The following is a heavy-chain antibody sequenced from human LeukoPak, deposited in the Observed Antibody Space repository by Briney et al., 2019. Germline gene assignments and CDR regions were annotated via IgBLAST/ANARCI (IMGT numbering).Heavy chain of an antibody. V-gene: IGHV3-23*01. Sequence: GGSLRLSCAASGFTFSNSWMSWVRQAPGKGLEWVSVVSGSGGSTYYADSVKGRFTISRDNSQNTLYLQMSSLRAEDTAVYYCAKDWAGSDRRYYFDYWGQGTLVTVSS. D-gene: IGHD3-22*01. J-gene: IGHJ4*02. CDR3: AKDWAGSDRRYYFDY. CDR1: GFTFSNSW. CDR2: VSGSGGST.